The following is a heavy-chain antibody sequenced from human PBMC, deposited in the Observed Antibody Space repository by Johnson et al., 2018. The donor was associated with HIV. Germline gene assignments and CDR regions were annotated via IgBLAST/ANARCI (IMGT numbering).Heavy chain of an antibody. Sequence: VQLVESGGGVVQPGRSLRLSCVASGFTFSDYGMHWVRQAPGKGLEWVANIKQDGSEKYYVDSVKGRFTISRDNAKNTLYLQMNSLRAEDTAVDYCAKDRTIHDAFDIWGQGTMVTVSS. J-gene: IGHJ3*02. CDR2: IKQDGSEK. V-gene: IGHV3-7*01. CDR1: GFTFSDYG. CDR3: AKDRTIHDAFDI. D-gene: IGHD5-18*01.